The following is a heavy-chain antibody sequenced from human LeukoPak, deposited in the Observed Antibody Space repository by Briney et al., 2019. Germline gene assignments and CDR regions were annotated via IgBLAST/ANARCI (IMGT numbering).Heavy chain of an antibody. Sequence: GASVKVSCKASGYTFTGYFIHWVRQAPGQGLEWMGWINPNSGDTDLSPKLQGRVTMTRDTSSSTSYMELISLRSDDSAVYYCARRDTKGLDYWGQGTLVTVSS. CDR2: INPNSGDT. CDR1: GYTFTGYF. CDR3: ARRDTKGLDY. J-gene: IGHJ4*02. D-gene: IGHD5-24*01. V-gene: IGHV1-2*02.